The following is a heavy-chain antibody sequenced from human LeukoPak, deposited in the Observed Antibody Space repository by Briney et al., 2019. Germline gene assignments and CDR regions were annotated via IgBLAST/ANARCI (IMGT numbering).Heavy chain of an antibody. CDR3: ASDYGDYGPDAFDI. CDR2: IRASGTT. CDR1: GGSISDYY. V-gene: IGHV4-59*01. J-gene: IGHJ3*02. Sequence: PSETLSLTCTVSGGSISDYYWSWIRQPPGRGLEWVGYIRASGTTNYNSSLKSRVSISLDTSKNLFSLRLTSVTAADTAVYYCASDYGDYGPDAFDIWGQGTMVTVSS. D-gene: IGHD4-17*01.